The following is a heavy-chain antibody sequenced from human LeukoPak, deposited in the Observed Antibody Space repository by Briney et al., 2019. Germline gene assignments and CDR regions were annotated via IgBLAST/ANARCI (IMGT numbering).Heavy chain of an antibody. CDR2: ISGSGGST. J-gene: IGHJ4*02. D-gene: IGHD3-3*01. CDR3: AKALPYYDFWSGYYPYYFDY. V-gene: IGHV3-23*01. CDR1: GFTFSSYA. Sequence: GSLRLSCAASGFTFSSYAMSWVRQAPGKGLEWVSAISGSGGSTYYADSVKGRFTISRDNSKNTLYLQMNSLRAEDMAVYYCAKALPYYDFWSGYYPYYFDYWGQGTLVTVSS.